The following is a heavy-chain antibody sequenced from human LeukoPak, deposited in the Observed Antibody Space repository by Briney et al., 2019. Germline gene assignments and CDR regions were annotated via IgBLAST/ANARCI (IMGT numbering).Heavy chain of an antibody. Sequence: SETLSLTCTVSGGSISSYYWSWIRQPPGKGLEWIGYIYYSGSTNYNPSLKSRVTISVDTPKNQFSLKLSSVTAADTAVYYCARVGGGSGSYPMTGNWFDPWGQGTLVTVSS. CDR3: ARVGGGSGSYPMTGNWFDP. D-gene: IGHD3-10*01. V-gene: IGHV4-59*01. J-gene: IGHJ5*02. CDR1: GGSISSYY. CDR2: IYYSGST.